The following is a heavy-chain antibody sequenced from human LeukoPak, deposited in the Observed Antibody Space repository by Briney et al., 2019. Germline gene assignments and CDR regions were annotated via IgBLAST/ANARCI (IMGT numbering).Heavy chain of an antibody. D-gene: IGHD6-19*01. J-gene: IGHJ5*02. Sequence: SETLSLTCTVSGASISSYYWSWIRQPPGKGLEWIGKIHYSGSTNYNPSLKSRVTTSVDTSNNQFSLKLSSVTAADTAVYYCARRAGSGWSINWFDPWGQGTLITVSS. CDR1: GASISSYY. V-gene: IGHV4-59*08. CDR2: IHYSGST. CDR3: ARRAGSGWSINWFDP.